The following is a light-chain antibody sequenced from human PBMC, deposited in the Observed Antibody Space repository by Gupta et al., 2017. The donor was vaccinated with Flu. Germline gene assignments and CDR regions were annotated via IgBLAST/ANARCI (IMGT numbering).Light chain of an antibody. CDR3: QQRKSWPLT. V-gene: IGKV3-11*01. J-gene: IGKJ4*01. Sequence: EILLTQSPATLSLSPGERATLSCRASQTVDTYLNWYQQKPGQAPRLVIYDISIRATGIPARFSGSGSGTDFTLTISSREPEDFAVYYCQQRKSWPLTFGGGTKVEIK. CDR1: QTVDTY. CDR2: DIS.